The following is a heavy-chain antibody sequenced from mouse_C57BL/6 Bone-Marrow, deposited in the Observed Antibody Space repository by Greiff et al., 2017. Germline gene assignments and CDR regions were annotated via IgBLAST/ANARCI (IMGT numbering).Heavy chain of an antibody. CDR2: IAPENGDT. Sequence: VQLQQSGAELVRPGASVKLSCTASGFNIKDDYMHWVKQRPEQGLEWIGWIAPENGDTAYASKFQGKATITADTSSNTAYLQLSSLTSEDTAVYYCTVFYYGSRWFAYWGQGTLVTVSA. D-gene: IGHD1-1*01. CDR1: GFNIKDDY. V-gene: IGHV14-4*01. J-gene: IGHJ3*01. CDR3: TVFYYGSRWFAY.